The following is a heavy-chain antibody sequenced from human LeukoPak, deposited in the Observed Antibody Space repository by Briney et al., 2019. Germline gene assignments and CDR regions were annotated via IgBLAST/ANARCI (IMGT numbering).Heavy chain of an antibody. Sequence: KASETLSLTCTVSGGSISSSSYYWGWIRQPPGKGLEWIGSIYYSGSTYYNPSLKSRVTISVDTSKNQFSLKLSSVTAADTAVYYCAGQEYSSGWDVFDYWGQGTLVTVSS. CDR3: AGQEYSSGWDVFDY. J-gene: IGHJ4*02. V-gene: IGHV4-39*01. CDR1: GGSISSSSYY. CDR2: IYYSGST. D-gene: IGHD6-19*01.